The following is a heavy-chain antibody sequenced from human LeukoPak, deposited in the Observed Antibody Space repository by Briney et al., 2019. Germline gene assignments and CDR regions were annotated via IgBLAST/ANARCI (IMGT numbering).Heavy chain of an antibody. Sequence: SETLPLTCAVYGGSFSGYYWSWIRQPPGKGLEWIGEINHSGSTNYNPSLKSRVTISVDTSKNQFSLKLSSVTAADTAVYHCARGGAGRSGWYDYWGQGTLVTVSS. CDR2: INHSGST. CDR1: GGSFSGYY. V-gene: IGHV4-34*01. CDR3: ARGGAGRSGWYDY. D-gene: IGHD6-19*01. J-gene: IGHJ4*02.